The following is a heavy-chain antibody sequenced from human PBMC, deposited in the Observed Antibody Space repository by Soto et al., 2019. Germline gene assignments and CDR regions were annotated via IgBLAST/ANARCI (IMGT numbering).Heavy chain of an antibody. CDR2: IIPIFGTA. CDR3: ASHGLTTVTYRLSAFDI. CDR1: GGTFSSYA. D-gene: IGHD4-17*01. J-gene: IGHJ3*02. Sequence: QVQLVQSGAEVKKPGSSVKVSCKASGGTFSSYAISWVRQAPGQGLEWMGGIIPIFGTANYAQKFQGRVTITADESTSTAYMELSSLRSEDTAVYYCASHGLTTVTYRLSAFDIWGQGTMVTVSS. V-gene: IGHV1-69*01.